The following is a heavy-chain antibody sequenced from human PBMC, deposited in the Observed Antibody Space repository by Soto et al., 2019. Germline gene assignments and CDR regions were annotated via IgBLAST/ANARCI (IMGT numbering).Heavy chain of an antibody. V-gene: IGHV3-21*06. CDR1: GFTFTRYS. Sequence: LRLSCAASGFTFTRYSMNLVREAPGKGLEWVSSISSTTNYIYYGDSMKGRFTISRDNAKNSRYLEMNSLRAGDTAVYYCARESEDLTSRFDYWGQGTLVTVSS. J-gene: IGHJ4*02. CDR3: ARESEDLTSRFDY. CDR2: ISSTTNYI.